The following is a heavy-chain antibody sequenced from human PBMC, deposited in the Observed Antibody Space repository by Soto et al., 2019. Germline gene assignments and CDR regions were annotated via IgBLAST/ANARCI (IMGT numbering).Heavy chain of an antibody. J-gene: IGHJ4*02. Sequence: GGSLRLSCAASGFTFSYYYRSWIRQAPGKGLEWVSYISSSSSYTNYADSVKGRFTISRDNAKNSLYLQMNSLRAEDTAVYYCARDSVGATKPDYWGQGTLVTVS. V-gene: IGHV3-11*06. CDR2: ISSSSSYT. CDR1: GFTFSYYY. D-gene: IGHD1-26*01. CDR3: ARDSVGATKPDY.